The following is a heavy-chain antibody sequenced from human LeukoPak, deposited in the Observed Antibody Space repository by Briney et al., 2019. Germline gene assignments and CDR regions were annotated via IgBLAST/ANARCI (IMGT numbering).Heavy chain of an antibody. J-gene: IGHJ3*02. CDR2: IYYSGST. Sequence: SETLSLTCTVSGGSISSSSYYWGWIRQPPGKGLEWIGSIYYSGSTYYNPSLKSRVTISVDTSKNQFSLKLSSVAAADTAVYYCARVSNCGGDPTHPVLLKWGVCAFDIWRQGTMVTVSS. CDR3: ARVSNCGGDPTHPVLLKWGVCAFDI. V-gene: IGHV4-39*07. D-gene: IGHD2-21*02. CDR1: GGSISSSSYY.